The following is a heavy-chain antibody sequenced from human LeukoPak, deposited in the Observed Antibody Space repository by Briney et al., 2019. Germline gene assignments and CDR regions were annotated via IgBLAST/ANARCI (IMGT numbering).Heavy chain of an antibody. Sequence: PGGSLRLSCAASGFTFSSYSVNWVRQAPGKGLEWVSSISERSSYIYYADPMKGRFTISRDNAKNSLYLQMNSLRAEDTAVYYFAISTLRQNDVFDIWGKGTVVTVSS. CDR3: AISTLRQNDVFDI. V-gene: IGHV3-21*01. CDR1: GFTFSSYS. J-gene: IGHJ3*02. CDR2: ISERSSYI.